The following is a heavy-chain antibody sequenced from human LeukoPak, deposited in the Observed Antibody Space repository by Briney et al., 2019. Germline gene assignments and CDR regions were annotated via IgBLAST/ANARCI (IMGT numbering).Heavy chain of an antibody. V-gene: IGHV3-21*01. J-gene: IGHJ4*02. CDR1: GFTFSSYS. D-gene: IGHD1-26*01. CDR3: ASATRWEPIGQ. CDR2: ISSSSSYI. Sequence: GGSLRLSCAASGFTFSSYSMNWVRQAPGKGLEWVSSISSSSSYIYYADSVKGRFTISRDNAKNSLYLQMNSLRAEDAAVYYCASATRWEPIGQWGQGTLVTVSS.